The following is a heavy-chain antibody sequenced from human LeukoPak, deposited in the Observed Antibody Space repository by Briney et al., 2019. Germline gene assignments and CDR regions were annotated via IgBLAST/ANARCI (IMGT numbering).Heavy chain of an antibody. CDR2: IKDDGSEK. J-gene: IGHJ6*02. Sequence: GGSLRLSCAASEFTFSSHWMSWVRQVPGKGLEWVANIKDDGSEKYYVDSVKGRFTISRDNANNSLYLQMNSLRAEDTAVYYCATYVNWVAGDVYGQGTTVSVSS. D-gene: IGHD1-1*01. V-gene: IGHV3-7*01. CDR3: ATYVNWVAGDV. CDR1: EFTFSSHW.